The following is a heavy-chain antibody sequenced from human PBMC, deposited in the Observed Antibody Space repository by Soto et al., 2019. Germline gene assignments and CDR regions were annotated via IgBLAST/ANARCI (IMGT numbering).Heavy chain of an antibody. CDR2: IYWDDNK. CDR1: GFSLTTNGVG. D-gene: IGHD3-10*01. Sequence: QITLKESGPTLVKPTQTLTLTCTFSGFSLTTNGVGVGWIRQPPGKGLEWLGIIYWDDNKLYRPSLKSRVTSGKETSKNQVVFTMTKMDAVHTATYYCTHRQGFGELHYWGQGTLVTVSS. J-gene: IGHJ4*02. CDR3: THRQGFGELHY. V-gene: IGHV2-5*02.